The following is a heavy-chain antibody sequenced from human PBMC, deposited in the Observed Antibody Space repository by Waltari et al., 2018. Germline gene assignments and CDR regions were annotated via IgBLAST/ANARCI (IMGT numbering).Heavy chain of an antibody. Sequence: EVQLVESGGGLAQPGGSLRLPCAASGFKFYGFDMTWVRQAPGKGLEWVSYITGSGGSVYYADSVKGRFTISRDNSKNSLYLRMDSLKADDTAVYYCARTLLWFGVMDVWGQGTTVTVSS. D-gene: IGHD3-10*01. CDR3: ARTLLWFGVMDV. CDR1: GFKFYGFD. V-gene: IGHV3-48*03. CDR2: ITGSGGSV. J-gene: IGHJ6*02.